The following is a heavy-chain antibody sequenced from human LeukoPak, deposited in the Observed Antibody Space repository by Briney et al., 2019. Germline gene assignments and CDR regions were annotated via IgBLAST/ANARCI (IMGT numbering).Heavy chain of an antibody. Sequence: RPGGSLRLSCAASGFTFDDYAMHWVRQAPGKGLEWVSGISWNSGSIGYADSVKGRFTISRDNAKNSLYPQMNSLRAEDMALYYCAKDYASTVTTLGAFDYWGQGTLVTVSS. V-gene: IGHV3-9*03. CDR2: ISWNSGSI. CDR3: AKDYASTVTTLGAFDY. CDR1: GFTFDDYA. D-gene: IGHD4-17*01. J-gene: IGHJ4*02.